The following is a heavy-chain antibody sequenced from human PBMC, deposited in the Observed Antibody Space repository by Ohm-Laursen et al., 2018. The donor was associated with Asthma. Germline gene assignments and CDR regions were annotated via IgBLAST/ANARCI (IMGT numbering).Heavy chain of an antibody. CDR2: ISYDGSNK. J-gene: IGHJ4*02. Sequence: SLRLSCAASGFTFSSYGMHWVRQAPGKGLEWVAVISYDGSNKYYADSVKGRFTISRDNSKNTLYLQMNSLRAEDTAVYYCAKILAPERYCTNGVCYRDYWGQGTLVTVSS. V-gene: IGHV3-30*18. CDR3: AKILAPERYCTNGVCYRDY. D-gene: IGHD2-8*01. CDR1: GFTFSSYG.